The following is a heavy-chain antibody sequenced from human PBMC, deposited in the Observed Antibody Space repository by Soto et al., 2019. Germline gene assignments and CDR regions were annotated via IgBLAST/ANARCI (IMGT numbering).Heavy chain of an antibody. CDR1: GGSISSYY. V-gene: IGHV4-59*08. Sequence: PSETLSLTCTVSGGSISSYYWSWIRQPPGKGLEWIGYIYYSGSTNYNPSLKSRVTISVDTSKNQFSLKLSSVTAADTAVYYCARQSAWGSGGRSAFDIWGQGTMVTVSS. D-gene: IGHD2-15*01. CDR3: ARQSAWGSGGRSAFDI. J-gene: IGHJ3*02. CDR2: IYYSGST.